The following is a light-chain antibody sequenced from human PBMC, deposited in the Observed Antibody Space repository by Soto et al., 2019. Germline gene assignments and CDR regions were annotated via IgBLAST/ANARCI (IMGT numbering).Light chain of an antibody. Sequence: ENGLTQSPATLSLSPGERATLSCRASQTISSYLLWYQQKPGQAPRLLIYDASNRATGIPARFSGSGSETDFTLTISSLEPEDFAVYYCHQRQSWPRTFGQG. CDR3: HQRQSWPRT. J-gene: IGKJ1*01. CDR2: DAS. CDR1: QTISSY. V-gene: IGKV3-11*01.